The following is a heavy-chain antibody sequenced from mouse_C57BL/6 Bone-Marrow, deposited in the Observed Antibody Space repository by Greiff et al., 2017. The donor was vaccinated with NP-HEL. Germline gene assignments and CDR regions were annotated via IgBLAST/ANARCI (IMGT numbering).Heavy chain of an antibody. J-gene: IGHJ3*01. D-gene: IGHD1-1*01. CDR3: ARGYYGSSGAWLAY. CDR1: GFTFSDYG. V-gene: IGHV5-17*01. CDR2: ISSGSSTI. Sequence: EVMLVESGGGLVKPGGSLKLSCAASGFTFSDYGMHWVRQAPEKGLEWVAYISSGSSTIYYADTVKGRFTISRDNAKNTLFLQMTSLRSEDTAMYYCARGYYGSSGAWLAYWGQGTLVTVSA.